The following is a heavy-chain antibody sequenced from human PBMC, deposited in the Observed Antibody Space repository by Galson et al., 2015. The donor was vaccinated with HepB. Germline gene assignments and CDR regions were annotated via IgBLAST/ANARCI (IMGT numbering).Heavy chain of an antibody. V-gene: IGHV3-48*04. Sequence: SLRLSCAASTFIFSTYSMNWVRQAPGKGLEWVSYISSSSTTIYYADSVKGRFTISRDNAKNSLYLQMNSLRAEDTAVYYCARDARGATTAYWGQGTLVTVSS. D-gene: IGHD1-26*01. CDR1: TFIFSTYS. J-gene: IGHJ4*02. CDR3: ARDARGATTAY. CDR2: ISSSSTTI.